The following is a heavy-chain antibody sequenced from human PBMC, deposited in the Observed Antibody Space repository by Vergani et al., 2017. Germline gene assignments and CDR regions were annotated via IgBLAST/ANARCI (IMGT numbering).Heavy chain of an antibody. CDR1: GYTFTGYY. CDR2: INPNSGGT. CDR3: ARSGIYRYQLPPGDY. J-gene: IGHJ4*02. V-gene: IGHV1-2*02. Sequence: QVQLVQSGAEVKKPGASVKVSCKASGYTFTGYYMHWVRQAPGQGLEWMGWINPNSGGTNYAQKFQGRVTMTRDTSISTAYMELSRLRSDETAVYYCARSGIYRYQLPPGDYWYQGTLVTVSS. D-gene: IGHD2-2*01.